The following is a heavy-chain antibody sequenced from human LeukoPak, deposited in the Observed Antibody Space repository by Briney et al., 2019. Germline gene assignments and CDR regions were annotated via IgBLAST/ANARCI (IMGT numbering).Heavy chain of an antibody. D-gene: IGHD3-22*01. V-gene: IGHV1-2*02. J-gene: IGHJ4*02. CDR2: INPNSGGT. Sequence: GASVKVSCKASGYTFTGNPLHWVRQAPGQGLEWLGWINPNSGGTNYAQRFQGRVTMTRDTSISTAYMELSRLRSDDTAVYYCATVTDYYDSSGYPDYWGQGTLVTVSS. CDR1: GYTFTGNP. CDR3: ATVTDYYDSSGYPDY.